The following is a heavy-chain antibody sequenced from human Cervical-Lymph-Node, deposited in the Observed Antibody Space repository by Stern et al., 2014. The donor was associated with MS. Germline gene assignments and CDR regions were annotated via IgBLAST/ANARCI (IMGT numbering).Heavy chain of an antibody. CDR3: ARELNWNDMFTNVFDI. D-gene: IGHD1-20*01. CDR1: GYTFSDHY. CDR2: INAKSGIT. Sequence: VQLVQSGAEVKKPGASVKVSCKASGYTFSDHYMHWVRQAPGQGLEWMGWINAKSGITNFAQKFQGRVTMTRDTAISTAYMERSSLRTDDTAVYYCARELNWNDMFTNVFDIWGQGTMVTVSS. J-gene: IGHJ3*02. V-gene: IGHV1-2*02.